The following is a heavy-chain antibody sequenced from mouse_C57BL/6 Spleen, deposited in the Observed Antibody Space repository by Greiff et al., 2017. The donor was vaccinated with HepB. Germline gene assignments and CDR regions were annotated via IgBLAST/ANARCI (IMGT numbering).Heavy chain of an antibody. Sequence: VKLLESGPELVKPGASVKISCKASGYAFSSSWMNWVKQRPGKGLEWIGRIYPGDGDTNYNGKFKGKATLTADKSSSTAYMQLSSLTSEDSAVYFCAKNPFITTVAYFDYWGQGTTLTVSS. D-gene: IGHD1-1*01. CDR1: GYAFSSSW. CDR2: IYPGDGDT. V-gene: IGHV1-82*01. J-gene: IGHJ2*01. CDR3: AKNPFITTVAYFDY.